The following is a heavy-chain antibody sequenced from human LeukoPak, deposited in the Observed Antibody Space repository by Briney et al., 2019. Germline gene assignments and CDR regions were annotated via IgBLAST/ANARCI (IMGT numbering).Heavy chain of an antibody. CDR1: GFTFSNAW. CDR2: IKSKTDGGTT. J-gene: IGHJ3*02. Sequence: PGGSLRLSCAASGFTFSNAWMSWVRQAPGKGLEWVGRIKSKTDGGTTDYAAPVKGRFTISRGDSKNTLYLQMNSLKTEDTAVYYCTTGAPGITIFGVANDAFDIWGQGTMVTVSS. CDR3: TTGAPGITIFGVANDAFDI. V-gene: IGHV3-15*01. D-gene: IGHD3-3*01.